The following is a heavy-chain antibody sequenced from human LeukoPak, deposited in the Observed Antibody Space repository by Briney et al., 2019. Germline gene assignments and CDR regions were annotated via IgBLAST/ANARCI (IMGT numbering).Heavy chain of an antibody. CDR2: IYYSGRT. V-gene: IGHV4-39*01. D-gene: IGHD3-10*01. J-gene: IGHJ5*02. CDR3: ARQGVYGSGSYYWFDP. CDR1: GASISNSDHY. Sequence: PSGTLSLTCTVSGASISNSDHYWGWIRQPPGKGLEWIGSIYYSGRTYDNPSLKSRVTISVDTSENEFSLKLSSVTAADTAVYYCARQGVYGSGSYYWFDPWGQGTLVTVSS.